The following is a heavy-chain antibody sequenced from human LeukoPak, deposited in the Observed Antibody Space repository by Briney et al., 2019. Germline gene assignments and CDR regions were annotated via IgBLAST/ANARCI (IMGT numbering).Heavy chain of an antibody. CDR1: GFTLSGYS. J-gene: IGHJ4*02. CDR2: ISISGAI. V-gene: IGHV3-69-1*01. CDR3: STAKFDS. Sequence: GGSLRLACAASGFTLSGYSMNWVRWAPGKGLEWVSHISISGAIYYADSVQGRFSISRDNAKNSLFLQMSSLRAEDTAVYYCSTAKFDSWGQGTLVTVSS.